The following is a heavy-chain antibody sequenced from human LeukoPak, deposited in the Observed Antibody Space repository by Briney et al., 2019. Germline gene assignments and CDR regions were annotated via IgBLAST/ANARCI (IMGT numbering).Heavy chain of an antibody. J-gene: IGHJ6*03. CDR3: ARMYSSSWYYMDV. D-gene: IGHD6-13*01. V-gene: IGHV1-18*01. Sequence: ASVKVSCKASGYTFTNYGISWVRQAPGQGPEWMGWISTYNGNTNYAQKLQGRVTMTTDTSTSTAYMELRSLRSDDTAVYYCARMYSSSWYYMDVWGKGTTVTVSS. CDR1: GYTFTNYG. CDR2: ISTYNGNT.